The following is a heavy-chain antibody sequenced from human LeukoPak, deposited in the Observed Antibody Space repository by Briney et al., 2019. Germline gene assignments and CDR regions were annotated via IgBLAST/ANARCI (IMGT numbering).Heavy chain of an antibody. CDR1: GFSFSSYV. J-gene: IGHJ4*02. CDR2: IRGNGGNT. V-gene: IGHV3-23*01. D-gene: IGHD1-26*01. Sequence: GGSLRLSCAASGFSFSSYVMRWVRQAPGKGLEWVSGIRGNGGNTYYADSVKGRFTISRDNSKNTLYLQMNSLRAEDTAIYYCAKAGGIYSPFDFWGQGTLVSVSS. CDR3: AKAGGIYSPFDF.